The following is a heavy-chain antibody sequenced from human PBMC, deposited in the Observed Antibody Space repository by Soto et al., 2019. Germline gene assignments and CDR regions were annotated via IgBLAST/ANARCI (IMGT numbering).Heavy chain of an antibody. Sequence: GASVKVSCKASGYTFTSYGISWVRQTPGQGLEWMGWISAYNDNTNYAQKLQGRVTMTTDTSTSTAYMELRSLRSDDTAVYYCARTLSTYYDFWSGPDAFDIWGQGTMVTVSS. D-gene: IGHD3-3*01. J-gene: IGHJ3*02. V-gene: IGHV1-18*01. CDR3: ARTLSTYYDFWSGPDAFDI. CDR2: ISAYNDNT. CDR1: GYTFTSYG.